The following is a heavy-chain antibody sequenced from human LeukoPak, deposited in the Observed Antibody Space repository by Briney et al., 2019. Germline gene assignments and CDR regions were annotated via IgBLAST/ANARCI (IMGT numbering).Heavy chain of an antibody. Sequence: PGGSLRLSCAASGFTFSSYWMSWVRQAPGKGLEWVANIKQDGSEKYYVDSVKGRFTISRDSAKNSLYLQMNSLRAEDTAVYYCARVRVRGVIGYFDYWGQGTLVTVSS. CDR1: GFTFSSYW. CDR2: IKQDGSEK. CDR3: ARVRVRGVIGYFDY. V-gene: IGHV3-7*01. D-gene: IGHD3-10*01. J-gene: IGHJ4*02.